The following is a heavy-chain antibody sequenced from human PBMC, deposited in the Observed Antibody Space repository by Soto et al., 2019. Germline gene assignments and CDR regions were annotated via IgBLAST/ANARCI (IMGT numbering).Heavy chain of an antibody. V-gene: IGHV3-21*01. CDR2: ISRSDYT. CDR3: AREDSIVIPAVSDF. Sequence: PGGSLRLSCTVSGFAFSNYGINWVRHAPGKGLEWVSSISRSDYTYYSDSVKGRFTISRDNAKNSVSLQMNTLRVEDTAVYYCAREDSIVIPAVSDFWGQGTLVTVSS. J-gene: IGHJ4*02. CDR1: GFAFSNYG. D-gene: IGHD2-2*01.